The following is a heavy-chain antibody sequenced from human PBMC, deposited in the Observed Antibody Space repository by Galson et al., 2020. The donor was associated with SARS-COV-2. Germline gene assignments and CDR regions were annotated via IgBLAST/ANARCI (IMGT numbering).Heavy chain of an antibody. V-gene: IGHV3-74*01. CDR2: IYSEGSST. D-gene: IGHD3-16*01. J-gene: IGHJ4*02. Sequence: ALHGESLKISCAASGFTFSSYWMHWVRQAPGKGLVWVSRIYSEGSSTSYADSVKGRFTISGDDAKNTLYLPMSSLRAEDTAVYYCARGDMRNDYFDYWGQGTLVTVSS. CDR3: ARGDMRNDYFDY. CDR1: GFTFSSYW.